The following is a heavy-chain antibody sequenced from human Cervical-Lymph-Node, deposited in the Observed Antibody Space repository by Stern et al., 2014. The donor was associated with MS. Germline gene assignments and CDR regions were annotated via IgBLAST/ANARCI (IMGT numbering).Heavy chain of an antibody. CDR1: GDSVSNNRAT. J-gene: IGHJ3*02. CDR2: TYHRSRWYY. Sequence: QVQLVQSGPGLVQPSQTLSLTCAISGDSVSNNRATWSWIRQAPSRGLEWLGRTYHRSRWYYDYAISVKSRVNISPDTSNNQFSLRLDSVTPEDTAVYYCARDVSSSPDAFDTWGLGTMVIVSS. V-gene: IGHV6-1*01. D-gene: IGHD6-6*01. CDR3: ARDVSSSPDAFDT.